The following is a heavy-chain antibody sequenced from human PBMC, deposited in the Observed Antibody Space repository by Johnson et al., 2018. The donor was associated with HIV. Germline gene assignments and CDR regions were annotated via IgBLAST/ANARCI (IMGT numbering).Heavy chain of an antibody. CDR1: GFTFSSYA. CDR2: INPNGGGT. CDR3: ARSASKYDAFDI. J-gene: IGHJ3*02. Sequence: VQLVESGGGVVQPGRSLRLSCAASGFTFSSYAMHWVRQAPGKGLVWVSRINPNGGGTYLIDSGKDLFNTSRDNAKNSLYLQMNSLRAEDTAMYYCARSASKYDAFDIWGQGTVVTVSS. V-gene: IGHV3-74*02.